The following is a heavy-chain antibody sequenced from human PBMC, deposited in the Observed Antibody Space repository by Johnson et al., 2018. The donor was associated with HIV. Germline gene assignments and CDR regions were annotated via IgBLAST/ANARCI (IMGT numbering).Heavy chain of an antibody. CDR3: ARVPDYGDYGDAFDI. D-gene: IGHD4-17*01. J-gene: IGHJ3*02. V-gene: IGHV3-53*01. CDR2: IYSGGST. CDR1: GFTFSSNY. Sequence: VQLVESGGGLIQPGGSLRLSCAASGFTFSSNYMSWVRQAPGKGLEWVSLIYSGGSTDYADSVKGRLTISRDNSKNTLYLQMKSLRAEDTAVYYCARVPDYGDYGDAFDIWGQGTMVTVSS.